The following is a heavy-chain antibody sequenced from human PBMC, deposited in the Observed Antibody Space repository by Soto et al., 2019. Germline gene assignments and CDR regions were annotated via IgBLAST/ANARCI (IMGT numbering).Heavy chain of an antibody. CDR2: IYHSGST. J-gene: IGHJ4*02. D-gene: IGHD2-15*01. V-gene: IGHV4-30-2*01. Sequence: PSDTLSLTCAVSGGSISSGGYSWSWIRQPPGKGLEWIGYIYHSGSTYYNPSLKSRVTISVDRSKNQFSLKLSSVTAADTAVYYCARGYCSGGSCYYFDYWGQGTLVTVSS. CDR3: ARGYCSGGSCYYFDY. CDR1: GGSISSGGYS.